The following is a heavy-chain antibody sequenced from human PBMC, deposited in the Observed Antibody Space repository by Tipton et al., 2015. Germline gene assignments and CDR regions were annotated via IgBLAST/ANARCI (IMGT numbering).Heavy chain of an antibody. CDR3: ARICSSGRLGYFDY. Sequence: TLSLTCAVSGGSISSTNWWSWVRQPPGKGLEWIGEIYHTGSTNYNPSLMSRVTISVDKSKNQFSLKLRSVTAADTAVYYCARICSSGRLGYFDYWGQGTLVTVSS. CDR2: IYHTGST. V-gene: IGHV4-4*02. CDR1: GGSISSTNW. D-gene: IGHD3-10*01. J-gene: IGHJ4*02.